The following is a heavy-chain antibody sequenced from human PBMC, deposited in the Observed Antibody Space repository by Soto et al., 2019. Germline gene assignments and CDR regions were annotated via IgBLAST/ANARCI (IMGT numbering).Heavy chain of an antibody. J-gene: IGHJ4*02. V-gene: IGHV6-1*01. D-gene: IGHD3-3*01. CDR2: TYYRSKWYN. CDR1: GDSVSSNSAA. Sequence: SQTLSLTCAISGDSVSSNSAAWNWIRQSPSRGLEWLGRTYYRSKWYNDYAVSVKGRITINPDTSKNQFSLQLNSVTPEDTAVYYCARHAAAGSGQPGFFDYWGQGTLVTVSS. CDR3: ARHAAAGSGQPGFFDY.